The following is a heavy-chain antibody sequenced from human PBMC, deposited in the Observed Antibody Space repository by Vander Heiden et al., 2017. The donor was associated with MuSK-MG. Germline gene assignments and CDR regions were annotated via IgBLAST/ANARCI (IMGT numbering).Heavy chain of an antibody. V-gene: IGHV4-34*01. Sequence: VQLQQWGAGLLKPSETLSLTCAVYGGSFSGYYWSWIRQPPGKGLEWIGEINHSGSTNYNPSLKSRVTISVETSKNQFSLKLSSVTAADTAVYYCASSRTERYFDYWGQGTLVTVSS. D-gene: IGHD6-25*01. CDR1: GGSFSGYY. CDR2: INHSGST. J-gene: IGHJ4*02. CDR3: ASSRTERYFDY.